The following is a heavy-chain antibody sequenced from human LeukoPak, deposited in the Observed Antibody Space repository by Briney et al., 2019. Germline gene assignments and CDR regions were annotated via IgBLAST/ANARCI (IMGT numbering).Heavy chain of an antibody. Sequence: PSETLSLTCTVSGGSISSYYWSWIRQPAGKGLEWIGRIYTIGSTNYNPSLKSRVTMSVDTSKNQFSLKLSSVTAADTAVYYCAKDRAVTVGFLADAFDIWGQGTMVTVSS. CDR3: AKDRAVTVGFLADAFDI. J-gene: IGHJ3*02. V-gene: IGHV4-4*07. CDR1: GGSISSYY. D-gene: IGHD2-21*02. CDR2: IYTIGST.